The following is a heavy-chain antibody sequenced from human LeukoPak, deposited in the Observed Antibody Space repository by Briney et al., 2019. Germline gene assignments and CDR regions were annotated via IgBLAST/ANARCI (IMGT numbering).Heavy chain of an antibody. V-gene: IGHV4-4*09. J-gene: IGHJ4*02. CDR2: IYASGST. CDR1: GGSISSYY. Sequence: SETLSLTCTVSGGSISSYYWNWIRQPPGKGLEWIGYIYASGSTNYNPSLNSRVTISVVTSKNHFSLNLSSVTAADTAVYYCARWGSIAAARFDYWGQGTLVTVSS. CDR3: ARWGSIAAARFDY. D-gene: IGHD6-13*01.